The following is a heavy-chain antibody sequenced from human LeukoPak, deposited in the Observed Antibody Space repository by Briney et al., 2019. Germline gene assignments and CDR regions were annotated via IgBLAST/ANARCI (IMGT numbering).Heavy chain of an antibody. CDR1: GGSISGYY. J-gene: IGHJ6*02. V-gene: IGHV4-4*07. CDR2: IYTSGST. Sequence: NTSETLSLTCIVSGGSISGYYWSWIRQPAGKGLEWIGRIYTSGSTNYNPSLKSRVTMSVDTSKKQFSLKLSSVTAADTAVYYCARGVSFYGMDVWGQGTTVTVSS. CDR3: ARGVSFYGMDV. D-gene: IGHD5/OR15-5a*01.